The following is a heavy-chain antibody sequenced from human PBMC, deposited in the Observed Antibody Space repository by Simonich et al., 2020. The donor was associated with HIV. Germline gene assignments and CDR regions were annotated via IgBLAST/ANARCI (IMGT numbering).Heavy chain of an antibody. CDR2: INHSEST. Sequence: QVQLQQWGAGLLKPSETLSLTCAVYGGSFSGYYWSWIRQPPGRGLEWIGEINHSESTNYNPSLKSRVTISVDTSKNQFSLKLSSVTAADTAVYYCARLAVVIGAFDIWGQGTMATVSS. D-gene: IGHD3-22*01. V-gene: IGHV4-34*01. CDR1: GGSFSGYY. CDR3: ARLAVVIGAFDI. J-gene: IGHJ3*02.